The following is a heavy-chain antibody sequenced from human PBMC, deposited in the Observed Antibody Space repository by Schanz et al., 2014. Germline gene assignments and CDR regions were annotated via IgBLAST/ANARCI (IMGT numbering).Heavy chain of an antibody. CDR1: GFTFSSYG. D-gene: IGHD3-10*01. V-gene: IGHV3-33*01. CDR3: VREENYPSFLCYYYYMDV. J-gene: IGHJ6*03. CDR2: IWYDGSNK. Sequence: QVHLVESGGGVVQPGRSLRLSCAASGFTFSSYGMHWVRQAPGRGLEWVALIWYDGSNKYYAESVKGRFTISRDNPKNTLYLQMSSLRVEDTAVYYCVREENYPSFLCYYYYMDVWGKGTSVTVSS.